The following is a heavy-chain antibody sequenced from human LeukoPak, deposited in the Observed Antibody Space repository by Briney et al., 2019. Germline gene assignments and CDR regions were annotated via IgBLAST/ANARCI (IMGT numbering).Heavy chain of an antibody. CDR1: GGSISSGSYY. Sequence: SETLSLTCTVSGGSISSGSYYWSWIRQPAGKGLEWIGRIYTSGSTNYNPSLKSRFTISVDTSKNQFSLKLSSVTAADTAVYYCARVPTRRKYFDYWGQGTLVTVSS. CDR3: ARVPTRRKYFDY. J-gene: IGHJ4*02. CDR2: IYTSGST. V-gene: IGHV4-61*02.